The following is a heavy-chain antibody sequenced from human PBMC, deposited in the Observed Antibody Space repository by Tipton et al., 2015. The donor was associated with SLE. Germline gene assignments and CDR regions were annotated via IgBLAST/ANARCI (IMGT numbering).Heavy chain of an antibody. CDR3: ARVFWRWVDGFDI. CDR2: ISYSGNT. Sequence: TLSLTCTVSGGSISTGGFFWSWIRQHPGKGLEWIGYISYSGNTYYNPSLKGRFTISLDTSRGQISLKLSSVTAADTAVYYCARVFWRWVDGFDIWGQGTMVTVSS. D-gene: IGHD4-23*01. V-gene: IGHV4-31*03. CDR1: GGSISTGGFF. J-gene: IGHJ3*02.